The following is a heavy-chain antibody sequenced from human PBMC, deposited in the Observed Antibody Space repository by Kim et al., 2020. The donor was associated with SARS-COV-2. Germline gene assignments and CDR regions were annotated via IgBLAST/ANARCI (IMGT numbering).Heavy chain of an antibody. J-gene: IGHJ4*02. V-gene: IGHV4-39*01. Sequence: SETLSLTCTVSGGSISSSSYYWGWIRQPPGKGLEWIGSIYYSGSTYYNPSLKSRVTISVDTSKNQFSLKLSSVTAADTAVYYCARRSGCFPSTIDYWGQGTLVTVSS. CDR1: GGSISSSSYY. D-gene: IGHD3-10*01. CDR2: IYYSGST. CDR3: ARRSGCFPSTIDY.